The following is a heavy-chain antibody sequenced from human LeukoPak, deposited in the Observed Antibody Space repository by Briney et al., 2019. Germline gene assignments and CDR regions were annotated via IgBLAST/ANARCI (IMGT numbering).Heavy chain of an antibody. J-gene: IGHJ3*02. CDR1: GGSISSYY. CDR2: INHSGST. Sequence: SETLSLTCTVSGGSISSYYWSWIRQPPGKGLEWIGEINHSGSTNYNPSLKSRVTISVDTSKNQFSLKLSSVTAADTAVYYCARVLRWLQAFDIWGQGTMVTVSS. CDR3: ARVLRWLQAFDI. V-gene: IGHV4-34*01. D-gene: IGHD5-24*01.